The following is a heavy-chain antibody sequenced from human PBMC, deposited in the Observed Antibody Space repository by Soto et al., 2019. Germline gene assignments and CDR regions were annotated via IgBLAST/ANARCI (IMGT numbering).Heavy chain of an antibody. Sequence: QVQLVQSGAEVKKPGSSVKVSCKASGGTFSSYAISWVLQAPGQGLEWLGRIIPIFGTAKYAQKFNGMVTITAAESTSTAYMELSSLTSEDTAEYYCARVVDAPYSSSCRNSYYYYYGLDVWGQGPTVTVSS. D-gene: IGHD6-13*01. CDR2: IIPIFGTA. J-gene: IGHJ6*02. CDR3: ARVVDAPYSSSCRNSYYYYYGLDV. V-gene: IGHV1-69*01. CDR1: GGTFSSYA.